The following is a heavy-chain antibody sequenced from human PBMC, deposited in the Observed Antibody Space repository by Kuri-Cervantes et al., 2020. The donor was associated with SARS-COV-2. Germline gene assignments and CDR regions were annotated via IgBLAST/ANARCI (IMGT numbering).Heavy chain of an antibody. D-gene: IGHD3-16*01. Sequence: GGSLRLSCAASGFTFSSYSMNWVRQAPGKGLEWVSSISSSSSYIYYADSVKGRFTISRDNAKNSLYLQMNSLRAEDTAVYYCARGGRSQENYYYYYMDVWGKGTPVTVSS. CDR1: GFTFSSYS. V-gene: IGHV3-21*01. CDR2: ISSSSSYI. CDR3: ARGGRSQENYYYYYMDV. J-gene: IGHJ6*03.